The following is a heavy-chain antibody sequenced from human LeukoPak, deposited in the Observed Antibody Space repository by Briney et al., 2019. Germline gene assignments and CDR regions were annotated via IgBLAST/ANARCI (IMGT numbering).Heavy chain of an antibody. Sequence: GGSLRLSCAASGFTFSSSGMHWVRQAPGKGLEWVSSISSSSSYIYYADSVKGRFTISRDNAKNSLYLQMNSLRAEDTAVYYCAPDYGDYYYYYGMDVWGQGTTVTVSS. CDR3: APDYGDYYYYYGMDV. D-gene: IGHD4-17*01. CDR1: GFTFSSSG. CDR2: ISSSSSYI. V-gene: IGHV3-21*01. J-gene: IGHJ6*02.